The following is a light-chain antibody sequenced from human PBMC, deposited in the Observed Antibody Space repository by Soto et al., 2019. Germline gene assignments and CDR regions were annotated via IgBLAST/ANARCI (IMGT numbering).Light chain of an antibody. CDR3: SSYTDDTTYV. J-gene: IGLJ1*01. Sequence: SALTQPASVSGSPGQSITISCTGSSSDIGGSKYVSWYQHHPDKAPRLIIYEVTNRPSGVSSRFSGSKSHNTASLTISGLQAEDEADYYCSSYTDDTTYVFGTGTKVTVL. V-gene: IGLV2-14*01. CDR1: SSDIGGSKY. CDR2: EVT.